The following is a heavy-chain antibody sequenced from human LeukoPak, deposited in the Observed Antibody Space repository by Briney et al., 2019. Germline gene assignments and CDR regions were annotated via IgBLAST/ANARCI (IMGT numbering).Heavy chain of an antibody. V-gene: IGHV4-30-4*08. CDR3: ARVQIQLWFLDY. J-gene: IGHJ4*02. Sequence: SETLSLTCTLSGDSINRDGYHWTWIRQHPGKGLEWIGYIYYSGSTSYNPSLTSRVTISLDTSKNQFSLRLSSVTAADTAVYYCARVQIQLWFLDYWGQGTLVTVSS. CDR2: IYYSGST. D-gene: IGHD5-18*01. CDR1: GDSINRDGYH.